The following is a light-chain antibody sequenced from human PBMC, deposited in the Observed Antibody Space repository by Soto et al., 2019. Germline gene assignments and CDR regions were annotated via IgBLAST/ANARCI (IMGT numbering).Light chain of an antibody. J-gene: IGKJ4*01. V-gene: IGKV3-15*01. CDR2: GAS. Sequence: EIIMTQSPATLSVSPGERATLSCRASHSVSSRLAWYQQQPGQAPRLLIYGASTRATGLPARFSGSGSGTEFTLTISSLQSEDFAVYYCQHYTNWPLTFGGGTNVEI. CDR1: HSVSSR. CDR3: QHYTNWPLT.